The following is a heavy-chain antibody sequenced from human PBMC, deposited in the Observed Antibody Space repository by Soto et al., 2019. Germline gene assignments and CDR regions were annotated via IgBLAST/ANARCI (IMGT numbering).Heavy chain of an antibody. CDR3: ARDSSGPGYSYGKFDY. CDR1: GVSVSTGGYF. V-gene: IGHV4-31*03. Sequence: PSESLSLTCTVSGVSVSTGGYFWTWIRQHPEKGLEWIGNIYYSGMTYYNPSLRGRVSISLDPSESQFSLKLNSVTAADTAVYYCARDSSGPGYSYGKFDYWGQGALVTVSS. D-gene: IGHD5-18*01. CDR2: IYYSGMT. J-gene: IGHJ4*02.